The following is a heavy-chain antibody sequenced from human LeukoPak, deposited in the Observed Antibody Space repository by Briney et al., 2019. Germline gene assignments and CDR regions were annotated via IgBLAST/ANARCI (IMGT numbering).Heavy chain of an antibody. CDR2: IIPVFGTA. CDR3: AREGIAVAGYYYYGMDV. D-gene: IGHD6-19*01. CDR1: GGTFSSYA. J-gene: IGHJ6*02. Sequence: SVKVSCKASGGTFSSYAISWVRQAPGQGLEWMGGIIPVFGTANYAQKFQGRVTITADESTSTAYMELSSLRSEDTAVYYCAREGIAVAGYYYYGMDVWGQGTTVTVSS. V-gene: IGHV1-69*13.